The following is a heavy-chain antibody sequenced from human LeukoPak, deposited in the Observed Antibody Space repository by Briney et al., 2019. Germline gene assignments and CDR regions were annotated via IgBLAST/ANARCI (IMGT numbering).Heavy chain of an antibody. V-gene: IGHV4-34*01. D-gene: IGHD3-3*01. CDR2: INHSGST. CDR1: GGSFSGYY. CDR3: ARGHRNYYDFWSGYYKFGSDY. J-gene: IGHJ4*02. Sequence: SETLSLTCAVYGGSFSGYYWSWIRQPPGKGLEWIGEINHSGSTNYNPSLKSRVTISVDTSKNQFSLKLSSVTAADTAVYYCARGHRNYYDFWSGYYKFGSDYWGQGTLVTVSS.